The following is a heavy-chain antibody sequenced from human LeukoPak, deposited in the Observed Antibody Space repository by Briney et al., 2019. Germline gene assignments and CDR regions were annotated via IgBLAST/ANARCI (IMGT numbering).Heavy chain of an antibody. V-gene: IGHV1-69*05. D-gene: IGHD2-2*01. CDR1: GGTFSSYA. CDR2: IIPIFGTA. J-gene: IGHJ5*02. Sequence: GASVKVSCKASGGTFSSYAISWVRQAPGQGLEWMGGIIPIFGTANYAQKFQGRVTITTDESTSTAYMELSSLRSEDTAVYYCARGGYCSSTSCYPKLYNWFDPWGQGTLVTVSS. CDR3: ARGGYCSSTSCYPKLYNWFDP.